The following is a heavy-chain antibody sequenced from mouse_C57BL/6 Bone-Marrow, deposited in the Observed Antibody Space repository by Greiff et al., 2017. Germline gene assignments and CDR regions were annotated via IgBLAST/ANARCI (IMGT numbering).Heavy chain of an antibody. CDR2: ISYSGST. Sequence: EVQLQESGPGMVKPSQSLSLTCTVTGYSITSGYDWHWIRHFPGNKLEWMGYISYSGSTNYNPSLKSRISITHDPSKNHFFLKLNSVTTEDTATYYCARGGYYYGSSPWFAYWGQGTLVTVSA. J-gene: IGHJ3*01. CDR3: ARGGYYYGSSPWFAY. CDR1: GYSITSGYD. V-gene: IGHV3-1*01. D-gene: IGHD1-1*01.